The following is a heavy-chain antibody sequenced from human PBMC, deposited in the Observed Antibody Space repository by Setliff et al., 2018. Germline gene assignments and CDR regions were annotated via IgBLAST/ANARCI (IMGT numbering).Heavy chain of an antibody. D-gene: IGHD4-17*01. Sequence: SETLSLTCTVSGGSISNYYWSWIRQPAGKGLEWIGRIYTSGSTNYNPSLKSRVTMLVDTSKNQFSLKLSSVTAADTAVYYCAGGRRYDYGWDFDYWGQGTLVTVSS. CDR3: AGGRRYDYGWDFDY. CDR1: GGSISNYY. J-gene: IGHJ4*02. CDR2: IYTSGST. V-gene: IGHV4-4*07.